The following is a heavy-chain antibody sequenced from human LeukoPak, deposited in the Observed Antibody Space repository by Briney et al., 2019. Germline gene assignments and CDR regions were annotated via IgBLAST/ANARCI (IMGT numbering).Heavy chain of an antibody. CDR1: GFTFSSYG. D-gene: IGHD2-2*02. V-gene: IGHV3-30*02. Sequence: GGSPRLSCAASGFTFSSYGMHWVRQAPGKGLEWVAFIRYDGSNKYYADSVKGRFTISRDNSKNTLYLQMNSLRAEDTAVYYCAKSQDIVVVPAAILHEDYWGQGTLVTVSS. J-gene: IGHJ4*02. CDR2: IRYDGSNK. CDR3: AKSQDIVVVPAAILHEDY.